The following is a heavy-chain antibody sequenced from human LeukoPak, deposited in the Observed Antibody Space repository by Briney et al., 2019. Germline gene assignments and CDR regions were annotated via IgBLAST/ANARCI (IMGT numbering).Heavy chain of an antibody. Sequence: ASVKVSCKASGYTFTGYYMHWVRQAPGQGLEWMGWINPNSGGTNYAQKFQGRVTMTRDTSISTAYMELSRLRSDDTAVYYCARALKYYYYMDVWGKGTTVTVSS. V-gene: IGHV1-2*02. CDR2: INPNSGGT. J-gene: IGHJ6*03. CDR1: GYTFTGYY. CDR3: ARALKYYYYMDV.